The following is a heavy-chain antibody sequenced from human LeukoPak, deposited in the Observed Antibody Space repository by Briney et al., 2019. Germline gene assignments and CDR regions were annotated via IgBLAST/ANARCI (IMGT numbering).Heavy chain of an antibody. J-gene: IGHJ4*02. Sequence: PSQTLSLTCTVSGGSISSGSYYWSWIRQPAGKGLEWIGRIYTSGSTNYNPSLKSRVTISVDTSKNQFSLKLSSVTAADTAVYYCARQQVPYAPFDYWGQGTLVTVSS. CDR1: GGSISSGSYY. CDR2: IYTSGST. V-gene: IGHV4-61*02. D-gene: IGHD6-13*01. CDR3: ARQQVPYAPFDY.